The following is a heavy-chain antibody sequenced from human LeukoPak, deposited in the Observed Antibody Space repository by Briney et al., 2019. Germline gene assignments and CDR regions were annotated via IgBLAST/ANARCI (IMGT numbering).Heavy chain of an antibody. J-gene: IGHJ6*03. D-gene: IGHD2/OR15-2a*01. Sequence: PGGSLILSCSAAALTFSSYGMSCGRRPPGEGRQWGSSIIGGGGATNYAASAKGGFTTSRDNSKKKLYLQLKNRRAEDTTVYYCAKCDVYGYYDSYMVVWGKGTTVTMSS. V-gene: IGHV3-23*01. CDR3: AKCDVYGYYDSYMVV. CDR1: ALTFSSYG. CDR2: IIGGGGAT.